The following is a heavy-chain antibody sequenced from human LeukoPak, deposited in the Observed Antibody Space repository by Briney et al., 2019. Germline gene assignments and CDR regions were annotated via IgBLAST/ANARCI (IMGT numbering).Heavy chain of an antibody. Sequence: NPSETLSLTCAVFGYSISSGYYWGWIRQPPGKGLEWIGSIYHSGSTYYNPSIKRRATISVDTSKTQTSLKLTSVTAAHTAVYYCARLHWNSNYWGQGALVTVSS. J-gene: IGHJ4*02. CDR3: ARLHWNSNY. CDR1: GYSISSGYY. CDR2: IYHSGST. V-gene: IGHV4-38-2*01. D-gene: IGHD1-7*01.